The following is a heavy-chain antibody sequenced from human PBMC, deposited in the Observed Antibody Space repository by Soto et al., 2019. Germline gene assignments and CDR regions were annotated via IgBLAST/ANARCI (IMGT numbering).Heavy chain of an antibody. CDR3: AKATSNFDS. D-gene: IGHD2-2*01. Sequence: PGGSLTLSCAASGFTFSNSGMNWVRQAPGKGLEWVSSISNSGGSTFYADSVKGRFTISRDNSKNTLYLQMNGLRADDTAAYYCAKATSNFDSWGQGTLVTVSS. V-gene: IGHV3-23*01. CDR2: ISNSGGST. J-gene: IGHJ4*02. CDR1: GFTFSNSG.